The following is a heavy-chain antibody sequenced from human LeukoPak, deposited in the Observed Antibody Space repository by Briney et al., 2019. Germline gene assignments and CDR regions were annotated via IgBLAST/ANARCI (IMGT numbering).Heavy chain of an antibody. CDR1: GYTFTSYY. D-gene: IGHD5-12*01. Sequence: GASVKVSCKASGYTFTSYYMHWVRQAPGQGLEWMGIINPSGGSTSYAQKFQGRVTMTRDTSTSTVYMELSSLRSEDTAVYYCARASDDIVATSRFDYWGQGTLVTVSS. V-gene: IGHV1-46*01. CDR2: INPSGGST. J-gene: IGHJ4*02. CDR3: ARASDDIVATSRFDY.